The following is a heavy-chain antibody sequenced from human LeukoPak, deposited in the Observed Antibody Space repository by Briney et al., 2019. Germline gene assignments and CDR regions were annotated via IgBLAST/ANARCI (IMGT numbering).Heavy chain of an antibody. CDR2: IYSGGST. D-gene: IGHD6-13*01. Sequence: GGSLRLSCAASGFTVGSNYMSWVRQAPGKGLEWVSVIYSGGSTYYADSVKGRFTISRDNSKNTLYLQMNSLRAEDTAVYYCAREAPGAEIDYWGQGTLVTVSS. CDR3: AREAPGAEIDY. J-gene: IGHJ4*02. CDR1: GFTVGSNY. V-gene: IGHV3-53*01.